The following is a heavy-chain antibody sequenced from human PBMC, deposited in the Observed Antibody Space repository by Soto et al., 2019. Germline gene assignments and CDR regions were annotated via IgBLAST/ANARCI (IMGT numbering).Heavy chain of an antibody. V-gene: IGHV1-46*01. CDR3: ARAAGPFGELFWFDP. CDR1: GYTFTSYN. D-gene: IGHD3-10*01. CDR2: INPRGFFT. Sequence: QVQLVQSGAEVKKPGASVKVSCKASGYTFTSYNIHWVRQAPGQGLEWVGMINPRGFFTTYAQKFRGVVTMTGDTSTSVVYIELTNLRSEDTAMYYCARAAGPFGELFWFDPWGQGTLVYVSS. J-gene: IGHJ5*02.